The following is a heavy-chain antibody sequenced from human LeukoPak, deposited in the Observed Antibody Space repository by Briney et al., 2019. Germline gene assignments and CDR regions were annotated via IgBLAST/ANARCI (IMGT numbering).Heavy chain of an antibody. CDR2: IYYSGST. J-gene: IGHJ4*02. D-gene: IGHD2-2*01. CDR3: ARGLGYCSSTSCYLYYFDY. CDR1: GYSISSGYY. Sequence: SETLSLTCTVSGYSISSGYYWGWIRQPPGKGLEWIGSIYYSGSTYYNPSLKSRVTISVDTSKNQFSLKLSSVTAADTAVYYCARGLGYCSSTSCYLYYFDYWGQGTLVTVSS. V-gene: IGHV4-38-2*02.